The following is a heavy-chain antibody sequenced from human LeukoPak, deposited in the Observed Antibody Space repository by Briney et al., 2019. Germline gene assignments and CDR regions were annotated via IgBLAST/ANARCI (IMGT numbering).Heavy chain of an antibody. D-gene: IGHD3-3*01. Sequence: PSETLSLTCDVSGYSISSGSYWGWIRQPPGKGLEWIGSIYHSGSTYYTPSLKSRVTISLDTSKNQFSLKVTSVTAADTATYCAAKRAYTFWFADWGQGTLVPVSS. V-gene: IGHV4-38-2*01. CDR1: GYSISSGSY. CDR2: IYHSGST. J-gene: IGHJ4*02. CDR3: AKRAYTFWFAD.